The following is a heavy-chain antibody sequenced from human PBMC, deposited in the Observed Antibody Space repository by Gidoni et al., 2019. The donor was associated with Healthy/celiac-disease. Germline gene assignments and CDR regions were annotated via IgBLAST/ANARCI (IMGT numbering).Heavy chain of an antibody. D-gene: IGHD6-19*01. V-gene: IGHV3-23*01. CDR1: GFTFSSYA. Sequence: EVPLLVSGGGLVQPGGSLRLSCAPSGFTFSSYAMSWVRQAPGKGLEWVSAISGGGGSTYYADSVKDRFTISRDNYKNTLYLQMNSLRAEDTAVYYCAKDSSSGWYGGFDYWGQGTLVTVSS. CDR3: AKDSSSGWYGGFDY. CDR2: ISGGGGST. J-gene: IGHJ4*02.